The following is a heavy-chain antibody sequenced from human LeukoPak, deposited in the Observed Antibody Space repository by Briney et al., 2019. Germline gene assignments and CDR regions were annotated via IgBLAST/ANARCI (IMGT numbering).Heavy chain of an antibody. Sequence: GGSLRLSCAASGFTFSNYAMSWVRQAPGKGLEWVSGIIADIDTTYYADSVKGRFTISREHSKNTLYLQMNSLRAEDTAIYYCARDGTTTRYNWFDSWGQGTLVTVSS. V-gene: IGHV3-23*01. J-gene: IGHJ5*01. CDR3: ARDGTTTRYNWFDS. CDR2: IIADIDTT. D-gene: IGHD1-7*01. CDR1: GFTFSNYA.